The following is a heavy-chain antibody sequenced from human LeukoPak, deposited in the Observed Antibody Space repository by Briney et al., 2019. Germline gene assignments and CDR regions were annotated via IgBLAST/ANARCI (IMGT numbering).Heavy chain of an antibody. Sequence: GGSLRLSCAASGFTFSSYGMHWVRQAPGKGLEWVAVIWYGGSNKYYADSVKGRFTISRDNSKNTLYLQMNSLRAEDTAVYYCAKDGYSSGWYSGALYYYYMDVWGKGTTVTVSS. D-gene: IGHD6-19*01. CDR1: GFTFSSYG. CDR3: AKDGYSSGWYSGALYYYYMDV. V-gene: IGHV3-30*02. CDR2: IWYGGSNK. J-gene: IGHJ6*03.